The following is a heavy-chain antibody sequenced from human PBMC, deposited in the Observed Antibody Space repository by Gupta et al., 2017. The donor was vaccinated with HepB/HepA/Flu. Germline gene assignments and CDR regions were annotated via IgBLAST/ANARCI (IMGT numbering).Heavy chain of an antibody. CDR2: IWYDGSNK. CDR3: ARAGTYVYCMDV. Sequence: QVKLVASGGGVLTPRRSLRLTCAASGYTSSSYGMHWVRQAPGKGLGWVAVIWYDGSNKYYAVSVKGRFTISIYKSKKTLYLQMNSLRDEDTAVYYCARAGTYVYCMDVWVQGTTVTVSS. J-gene: IGHJ6*02. D-gene: IGHD3-10*01. CDR1: GYTSSSYG. V-gene: IGHV3-33*01.